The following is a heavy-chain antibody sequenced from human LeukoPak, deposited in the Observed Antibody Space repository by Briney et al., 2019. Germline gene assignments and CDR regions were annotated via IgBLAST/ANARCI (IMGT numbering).Heavy chain of an antibody. CDR3: ARSGSIAARPDGENFDY. Sequence: PSETLSLTCTVSGGSISSSYSYWGWIRQPPGKGLEWIGNIYYSGNTYYSPSLTSRVTLSVDTSENQFSLKLSSVTAADTAVYYCARSGSIAARPDGENFDYWGQGTLVTVSS. V-gene: IGHV4-39*01. CDR1: GGSISSSYSY. CDR2: IYYSGNT. D-gene: IGHD6-6*01. J-gene: IGHJ4*02.